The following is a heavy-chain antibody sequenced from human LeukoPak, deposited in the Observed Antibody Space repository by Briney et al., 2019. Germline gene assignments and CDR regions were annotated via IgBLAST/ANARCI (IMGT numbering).Heavy chain of an antibody. CDR1: GGSISSSSYY. CDR3: ARGLRMDY. Sequence: SETLSLTCTVSGGSISSSSYYWGWIRQPPGKGLEWIVSIYYSGSTYYNPSLKSRVTISVDTSKNQFSLKLSSVTAADTAVYYCARGLRMDYWGQGTLVTVSS. D-gene: IGHD2/OR15-2a*01. J-gene: IGHJ4*02. CDR2: IYYSGST. V-gene: IGHV4-39*01.